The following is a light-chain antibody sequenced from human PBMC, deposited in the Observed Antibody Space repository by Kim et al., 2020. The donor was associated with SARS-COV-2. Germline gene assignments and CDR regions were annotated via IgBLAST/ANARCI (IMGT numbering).Light chain of an antibody. CDR1: QSVSSY. CDR3: QQRSNWPRLFT. CDR2: DAS. J-gene: IGKJ3*01. V-gene: IGKV3-11*01. Sequence: PGEIATLSCRASQSVSSYLAWYQQKPGQAPRLLIYDASNRATGIPARFSGSGSGTDFTLTISSLEPEDFAVYYCQQRSNWPRLFTFGPGTKVDIK.